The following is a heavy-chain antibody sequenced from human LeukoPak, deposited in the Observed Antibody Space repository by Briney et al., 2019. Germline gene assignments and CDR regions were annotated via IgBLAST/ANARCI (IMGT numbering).Heavy chain of an antibody. J-gene: IGHJ4*02. D-gene: IGHD6-19*01. CDR1: GFTFSSYS. Sequence: GGSLRLSCAASGFTFSSYSMNWVRQAPGKGLEWVSSISSTNSHIYYADSVKGRFTISRDNAKNSLYLQMNSLRAEDTAVYYCARDFPYSSGLFDYWGQGTLVTVSS. V-gene: IGHV3-21*01. CDR2: ISSTNSHI. CDR3: ARDFPYSSGLFDY.